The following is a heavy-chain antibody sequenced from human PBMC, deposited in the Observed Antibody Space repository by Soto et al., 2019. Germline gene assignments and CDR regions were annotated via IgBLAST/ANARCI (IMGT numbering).Heavy chain of an antibody. CDR2: ISYDGSNK. CDR3: VVGQYYFDY. Sequence: QVQLVESGGGVVQPGRSLRLSCAASGFPFSSYGMHWVREAPGKGLEWVAVISYDGSNKYYADSVKGRFTISRDNSASTRYLQRNSLRPEDTAMYYGVVGQYYFDYRGQGTLVTVSP. CDR1: GFPFSSYG. V-gene: IGHV3-30*03. D-gene: IGHD1-26*01. J-gene: IGHJ4*02.